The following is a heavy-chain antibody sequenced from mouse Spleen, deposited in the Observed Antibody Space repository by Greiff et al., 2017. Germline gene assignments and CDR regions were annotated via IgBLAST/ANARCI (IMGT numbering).Heavy chain of an antibody. D-gene: IGHD2-5*01. CDR2: IDPNSGGT. J-gene: IGHJ3*01. Sequence: QVQLQQPGAEPVKPGASVKLSCKASGYTFTSYWMHWVKQRPGRGLEWIGRIDPNSGGTKYNEKFKSKATLTVDKPSSTAYMQLSSLTSEDSAVYYCARGNNYSNLAWFAYWGQGTLVTVSA. CDR1: GYTFTSYW. V-gene: IGHV1-72*01. CDR3: ARGNNYSNLAWFAY.